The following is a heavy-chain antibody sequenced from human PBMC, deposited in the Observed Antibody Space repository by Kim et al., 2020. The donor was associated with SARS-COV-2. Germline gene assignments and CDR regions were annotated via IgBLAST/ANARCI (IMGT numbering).Heavy chain of an antibody. D-gene: IGHD1-26*01. CDR2: KSGST. V-gene: IGHV1-8*01. CDR3: ARGERLDS. J-gene: IGHJ4*02. Sequence: KSGSTGYAQKFQGRVTMRRDTATNTAYMELNSLRVEDTAVYYCARGERLDSWGQGTLVTVSS.